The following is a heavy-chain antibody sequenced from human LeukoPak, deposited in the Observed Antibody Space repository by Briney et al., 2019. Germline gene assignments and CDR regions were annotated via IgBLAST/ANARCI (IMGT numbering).Heavy chain of an antibody. D-gene: IGHD4-17*01. CDR2: IKSKTDGGAT. Sequence: GGSLRLSCAASGFTFSNAWMNWVRQAPGKGLEWVGRIKSKTDGGATDCAAPVKGRFTISRDDSKNTLYLQMNSLKTEDTAVYYCTTAAVYGDYVRDYYYYYGMDVWGQGTTVTVPS. CDR3: TTAAVYGDYVRDYYYYYGMDV. J-gene: IGHJ6*02. CDR1: GFTFSNAW. V-gene: IGHV3-15*07.